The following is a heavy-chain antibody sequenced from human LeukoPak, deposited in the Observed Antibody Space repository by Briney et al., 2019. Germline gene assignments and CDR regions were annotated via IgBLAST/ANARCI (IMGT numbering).Heavy chain of an antibody. Sequence: PGGSLRLSCAASRFTFSRYWMYWVRQAPGKGLVWVSHIYSDGSATNYADSVQGRFTISRDNPKNTLYLQMNSLRAEDTAVYYCARGGDGYNPDYFDYWGQGTLVIVSS. J-gene: IGHJ4*02. V-gene: IGHV3-74*01. CDR1: RFTFSRYW. CDR3: ARGGDGYNPDYFDY. D-gene: IGHD5-24*01. CDR2: IYSDGSAT.